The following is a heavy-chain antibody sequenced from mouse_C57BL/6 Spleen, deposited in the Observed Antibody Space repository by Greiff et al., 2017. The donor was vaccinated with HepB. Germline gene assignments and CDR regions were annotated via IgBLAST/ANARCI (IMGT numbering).Heavy chain of an antibody. Sequence: VQLQQPGAELVRPGSSVKLSCKASGYTFTSYWMHWVKQRPIQGLEWIGNIDPSDSETHYNQKFKDKATLTVDKSSSTAYMQLSSLTSEDSAVYYCARSLNSAWFAYWGQGTLVTVSA. CDR2: IDPSDSET. CDR3: ARSLNSAWFAY. V-gene: IGHV1-52*01. CDR1: GYTFTSYW. J-gene: IGHJ3*01.